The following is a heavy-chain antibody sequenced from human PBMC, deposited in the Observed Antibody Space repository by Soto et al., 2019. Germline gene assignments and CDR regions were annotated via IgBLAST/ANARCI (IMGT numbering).Heavy chain of an antibody. CDR2: ISAYNGNT. Sequence: ASVKVACKASGYTFTNFGISWVRQAPGQGLEWMGWISAYNGNTNYAQNFQGRVTMTTDTSTSTAYMELSSLRSEDTAVYYCARCYFAQLERCFDYWGQGTLVTAPQ. CDR1: GYTFTNFG. J-gene: IGHJ4*02. CDR3: ARCYFAQLERCFDY. D-gene: IGHD1-1*01. V-gene: IGHV1-18*01.